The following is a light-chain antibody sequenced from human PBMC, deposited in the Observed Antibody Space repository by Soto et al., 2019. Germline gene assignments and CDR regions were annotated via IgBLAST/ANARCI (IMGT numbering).Light chain of an antibody. CDR3: CSYAVSSTYV. CDR2: EGT. J-gene: IGLJ1*01. Sequence: QSALTQPASVSGSPGQSITISCIGTSRDVGSYDLVSWYRQHPGKAPKLMIYEGTKRPSGVSNRFSGSQSGNTASLTISGLQAEDEADYYCCSYAVSSTYVFGTGTKVTVL. CDR1: SRDVGSYDL. V-gene: IGLV2-23*01.